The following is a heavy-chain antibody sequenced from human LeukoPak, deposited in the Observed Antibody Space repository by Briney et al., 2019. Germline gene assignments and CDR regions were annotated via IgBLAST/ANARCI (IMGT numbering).Heavy chain of an antibody. CDR2: IRYDGSNK. V-gene: IGHV3-30*02. CDR3: AKSSKGATTHYYYFDY. Sequence: GGSLRLSCAASGFTFSSYGMHWVRQAPGKGLEWVAFIRYDGSNKYYADSVKGRFTISRDNSKNTLYLQMNSLRAEDTAVYYCAKSSKGATTHYYYFDYWGQGTLVTVSS. D-gene: IGHD1-1*01. J-gene: IGHJ4*02. CDR1: GFTFSSYG.